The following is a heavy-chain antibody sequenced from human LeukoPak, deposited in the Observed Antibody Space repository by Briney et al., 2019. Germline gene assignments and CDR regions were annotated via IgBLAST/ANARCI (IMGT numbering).Heavy chain of an antibody. D-gene: IGHD1-26*01. CDR1: RFTSDDYG. CDR2: ISGDGGST. J-gene: IGHJ5*02. V-gene: IGHV3-43*02. Sequence: GGSLRLTCAGSRFTSDDYGMHWVRQAPGKGVEWVSLISGDGGSTYQAGSVKGRFTISRDNSKNSLYLQMNSLRTEDTALYYCAKDMGGSGRNWASSWSDPWGQGTLVIVSS. CDR3: AKDMGGSGRNWASSWSDP.